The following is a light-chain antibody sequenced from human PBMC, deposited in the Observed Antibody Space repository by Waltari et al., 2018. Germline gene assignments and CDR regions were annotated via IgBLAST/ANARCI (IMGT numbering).Light chain of an antibody. CDR3: QQYSNWPPWT. J-gene: IGKJ1*01. Sequence: EIVMTQSPATLSVSPGDRATLSCRASPSVSSNLAWYQQKPGQPPRLLIYGASTRATGIPARFSGGGSGTEFTLTISSLQSEDFAVYYCQQYSNWPPWTFGQGTKVEIK. V-gene: IGKV3-15*01. CDR1: PSVSSN. CDR2: GAS.